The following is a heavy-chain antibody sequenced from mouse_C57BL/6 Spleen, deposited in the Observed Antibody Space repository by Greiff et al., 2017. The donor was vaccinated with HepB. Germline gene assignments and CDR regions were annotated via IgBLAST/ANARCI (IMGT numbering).Heavy chain of an antibody. V-gene: IGHV1-55*01. D-gene: IGHD1-1*01. Sequence: VQLQQPGAELVKPGASVKMSCKASGYTFTSYWITWVKQRPGQGLEWIGDIYPGSGSTNYNEKFKSKATLTVDTSSSTAYMQLSSLTSEDSAVYYCARERYYYGSSYDYAMDYWGQGTSVTVSS. CDR3: ARERYYYGSSYDYAMDY. CDR2: IYPGSGST. J-gene: IGHJ4*01. CDR1: GYTFTSYW.